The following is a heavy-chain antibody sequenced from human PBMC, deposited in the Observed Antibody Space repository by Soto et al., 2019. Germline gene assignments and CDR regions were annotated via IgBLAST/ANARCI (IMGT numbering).Heavy chain of an antibody. Sequence: PSDTLSLTCTVSGGSISSGGYYWSWIRQHPGKGLEWIGYIYYSGSTYYNPSLKSRVTISVDTSKNQFSLKLNSMTAADTAVYYCARHNYGSGSTYFDYWGQGTLVTVSS. D-gene: IGHD3-10*01. CDR1: GGSISSGGYY. CDR3: ARHNYGSGSTYFDY. J-gene: IGHJ4*02. CDR2: IYYSGST. V-gene: IGHV4-31*03.